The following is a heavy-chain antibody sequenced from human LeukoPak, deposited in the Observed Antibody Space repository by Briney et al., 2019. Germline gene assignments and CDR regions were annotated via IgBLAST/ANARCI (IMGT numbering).Heavy chain of an antibody. CDR2: IRYDGSNK. D-gene: IGHD6-19*01. V-gene: IGHV3-30*02. J-gene: IGHJ4*02. CDR3: AKAGTQQWLLFVGVY. CDR1: GFTFSTYG. Sequence: GGFLRLSCAASGFTFSTYGMLWVRQAPGQGPEWVALIRYDGSNKYYADSVKGRFTISRDNSKNTLYLQMNSLRVEDTAMYYCAKAGTQQWLLFVGVYWGQGALVTVSS.